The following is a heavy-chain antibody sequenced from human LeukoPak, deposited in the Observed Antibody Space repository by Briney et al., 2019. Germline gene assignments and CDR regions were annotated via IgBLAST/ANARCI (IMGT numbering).Heavy chain of an antibody. V-gene: IGHV1-18*01. J-gene: IGHJ6*01. CDR3: ARYSKERGLVILYGMDV. Sequence: ASVKVSCKASGYTLTSYGISWVRQAPGQGLEWMGWISAYNGNTNYAQKVQGRVTMTTDTSTSTAYMEVRSLRSDDTAVYYCARYSKERGLVILYGMDVWGQGTTVTVSS. CDR2: ISAYNGNT. D-gene: IGHD3-9*01. CDR1: GYTLTSYG.